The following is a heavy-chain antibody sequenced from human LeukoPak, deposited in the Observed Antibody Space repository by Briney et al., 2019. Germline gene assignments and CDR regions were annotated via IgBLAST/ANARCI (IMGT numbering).Heavy chain of an antibody. CDR1: GYSFTSYW. D-gene: IGHD6-13*01. CDR2: IHPGDSDT. V-gene: IGHV5-51*01. J-gene: IGHJ4*02. Sequence: GESLKISCKGSGYSFTSYWIGWVRQMPGKGLEWMRIIHPGDSDTRYSPSFQGQVTISADKSISTAYLQWSSLKASDTAMYYCARPRYSSSWYSSDYWGQGTLVTVSS. CDR3: ARPRYSSSWYSSDY.